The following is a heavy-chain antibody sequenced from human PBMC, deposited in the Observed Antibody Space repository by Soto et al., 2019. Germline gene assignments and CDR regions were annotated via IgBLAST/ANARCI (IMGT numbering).Heavy chain of an antibody. Sequence: LSLTCTVSGGSISNYYWSWIRQPAGKGLEWMGRIYTSGSTNYNPSLESRVTMSVDTSKNQFSLRLSSVTVADTAVYYCAREVVKGILGSYGMDVWGQGTTVTVSS. CDR1: GGSISNYY. CDR2: IYTSGST. V-gene: IGHV4-4*07. D-gene: IGHD3-16*01. CDR3: AREVVKGILGSYGMDV. J-gene: IGHJ6*02.